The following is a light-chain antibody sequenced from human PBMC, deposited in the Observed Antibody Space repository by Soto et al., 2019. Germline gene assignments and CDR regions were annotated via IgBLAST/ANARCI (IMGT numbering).Light chain of an antibody. J-gene: IGLJ1*01. CDR2: EVG. CDR1: SDDISTYNY. Sequence: QSALTQPASVSGSPGQSITISCSGTSDDISTYNYVSWYQQHPGKAPKLIIYEVGDRPSGLSNRFSGSKSGDTASLTISRLQTEDEADYYCSSNTMNNFFVFGTGTKLTVL. V-gene: IGLV2-14*01. CDR3: SSNTMNNFFV.